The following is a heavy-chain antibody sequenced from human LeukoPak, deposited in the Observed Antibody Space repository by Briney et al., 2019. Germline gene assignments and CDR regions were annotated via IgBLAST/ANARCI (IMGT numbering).Heavy chain of an antibody. Sequence: GGSLRLSCEVSGFTFNKFWINWGRDVPGRGMEWVDNISPDGSVRKYVDSVKGRFAISRDNAQNSVSLHMSSLRPDDTAIYYCARVISFGDTSDPWGQGTHVIVSS. CDR3: ARVISFGDTSDP. CDR1: GFTFNKFW. J-gene: IGHJ5*02. CDR2: ISPDGSVR. V-gene: IGHV3-7*01. D-gene: IGHD3-10*01.